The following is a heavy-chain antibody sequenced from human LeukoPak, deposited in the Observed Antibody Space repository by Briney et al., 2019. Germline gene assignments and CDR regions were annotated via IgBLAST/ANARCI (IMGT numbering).Heavy chain of an antibody. CDR2: IYYSGST. CDR1: GGSISSSSYY. D-gene: IGHD6-13*01. Sequence: TSETLSLTCTVSGGSISSSSYYWGWIRQPPGKGLEWIGSIYYSGSTYYNPSLKSRVTISVDTSKDQFSLKLSSVTAADTAVYYCARGSKAAPLDYWGQGTLVTVSS. CDR3: ARGSKAAPLDY. V-gene: IGHV4-39*01. J-gene: IGHJ4*02.